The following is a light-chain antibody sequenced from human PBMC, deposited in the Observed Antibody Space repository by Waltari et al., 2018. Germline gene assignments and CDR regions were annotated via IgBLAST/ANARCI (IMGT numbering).Light chain of an antibody. CDR3: QQYYTTPPWYT. Sequence: IVMTQSPDSLAVSLGERATINCKSSQSVLYSSNNKNYLAWYQQKPGQPPKLLIYWASTRESGVPDRFSGSGSGTDFTLTISSLQAEDVAVYYCQQYYTTPPWYTFGQGTKLEI. CDR1: QSVLYSSNNKNY. V-gene: IGKV4-1*01. J-gene: IGKJ2*01. CDR2: WAS.